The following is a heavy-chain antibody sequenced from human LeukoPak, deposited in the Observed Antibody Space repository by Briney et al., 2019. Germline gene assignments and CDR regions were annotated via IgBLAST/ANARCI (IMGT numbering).Heavy chain of an antibody. CDR1: GGSISDYH. Sequence: PSETLSLTCTVSGGSISDYHWSWIRQPPGKGLEWIGHISYSGSTNYNPSLKSRVTISGDTSKNEFSLNLISVTAADTAVFYCARQGMGDHRVFDYWGQGTLVTVSS. CDR3: ARQGMGDHRVFDY. D-gene: IGHD2-21*02. J-gene: IGHJ4*02. CDR2: ISYSGST. V-gene: IGHV4-59*08.